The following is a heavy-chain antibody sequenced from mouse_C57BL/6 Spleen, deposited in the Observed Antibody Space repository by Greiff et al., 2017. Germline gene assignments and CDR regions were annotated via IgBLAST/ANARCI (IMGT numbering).Heavy chain of an antibody. Sequence: QVQLQQSGAELVKPGASVKLSCKASGYTFTSYWMHWVKQRPGRGLAWIGRIDPTCGGTKYNEKFKGKATLTVDKSSSTAYMQLTSLPSEDSAVYCGARSGALMITTRRAWFAYWGKGTLVTVSA. V-gene: IGHV1-72*01. CDR3: ARSGALMITTRRAWFAY. CDR2: IDPTCGGT. J-gene: IGHJ3*01. D-gene: IGHD2-4*01. CDR1: GYTFTSYW.